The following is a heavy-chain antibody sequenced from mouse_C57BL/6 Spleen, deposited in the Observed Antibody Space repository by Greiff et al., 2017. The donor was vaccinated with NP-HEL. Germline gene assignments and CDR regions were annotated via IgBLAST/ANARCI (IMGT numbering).Heavy chain of an antibody. J-gene: IGHJ1*03. CDR3: AREAYYSNYGSLYWYFDV. Sequence: QVQLQQSGPELVKPGASVKISCKASGYAFSSSWMNWVKQRPGKGLEWIGRIYPGDGDTNYNGKFKGKATLTADKSSSTAYMQLSSLTSEDSAVYFCAREAYYSNYGSLYWYFDVWGTGTTVTVSS. D-gene: IGHD2-5*01. V-gene: IGHV1-82*01. CDR1: GYAFSSSW. CDR2: IYPGDGDT.